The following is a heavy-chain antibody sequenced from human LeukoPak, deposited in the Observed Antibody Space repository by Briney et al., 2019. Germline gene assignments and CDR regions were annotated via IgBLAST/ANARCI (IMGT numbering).Heavy chain of an antibody. V-gene: IGHV3-72*01. CDR2: TTNKAHSYTT. J-gene: IGHJ4*02. D-gene: IGHD2-15*01. Sequence: PGGSLSLSCAASGFTFSDHYMDWVRPAPGKGLEWVGRTTNKAHSYTTEYAASVKGRFTISRDDSKNSLYLQMNSLKTEDTAVYYCARRYCIGNNCRYSDYWGQGTLVTVSS. CDR3: ARRYCIGNNCRYSDY. CDR1: GFTFSDHY.